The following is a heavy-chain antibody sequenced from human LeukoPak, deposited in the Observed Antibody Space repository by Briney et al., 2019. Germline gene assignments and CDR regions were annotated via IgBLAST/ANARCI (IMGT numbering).Heavy chain of an antibody. J-gene: IGHJ6*02. CDR3: ARFLGEIYYYYGMDV. Sequence: GGSLRLSCAASGFTFSGSAMHWVRQASGKGLEWVGRIRSKANSYATAYAASVKGRFTISRDDSKNTAYLQMNSLKTEDTAVYYCARFLGEIYYYYGMDVWGQGTTVTVSS. D-gene: IGHD3-3*01. CDR2: IRSKANSYAT. V-gene: IGHV3-73*01. CDR1: GFTFSGSA.